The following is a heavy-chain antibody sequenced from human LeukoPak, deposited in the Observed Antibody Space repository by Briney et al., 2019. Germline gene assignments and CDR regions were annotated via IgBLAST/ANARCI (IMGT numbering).Heavy chain of an antibody. J-gene: IGHJ4*02. CDR3: VRLRRNSDTSGFYYYYDF. V-gene: IGHV3-21*01. D-gene: IGHD3-22*01. CDR2: ISVRSNYI. CDR1: GYTFSSYS. Sequence: GGSLRLSCLASGYTFSSYSINWVRQAPGKGLEWVSSISVRSNYIYYADSVRGRSRISRDDARDSLYLQMNSLRAEDTAVYYCVRLRRNSDTSGFYYYYDFWGQGTLVTVSS.